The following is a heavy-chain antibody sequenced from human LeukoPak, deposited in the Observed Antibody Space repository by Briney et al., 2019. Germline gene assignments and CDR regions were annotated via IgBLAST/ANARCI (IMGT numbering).Heavy chain of an antibody. J-gene: IGHJ4*02. CDR3: ARHLWRDSPLGSSSWIGAYDY. CDR1: GFTFSDHY. D-gene: IGHD6-13*01. V-gene: IGHV3-72*01. CDR2: SRNRAKSYTT. Sequence: PGGSLRLSCAVSGFTFSDHYMDWVRQAPGKGLEWVGRSRNRAKSYTTDYAASVKGRFTISRDDSKSTLYLQMNSLETEDTAVYYCARHLWRDSPLGSSSWIGAYDYWGQGTLVTVSS.